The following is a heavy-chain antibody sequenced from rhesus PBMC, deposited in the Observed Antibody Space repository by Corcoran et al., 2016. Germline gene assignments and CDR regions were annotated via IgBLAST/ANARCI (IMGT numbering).Heavy chain of an antibody. V-gene: IGHV4-169*01. CDR1: GDSIRRTF. Sequence: QLQLQESGPGLVKPSGTRSVTCVVSGDSIRRTFWSWLRQAPGKGREWIGYVRGGEGRTPSNPARGSRATLALATSLTQFSLHLTSATAADTSVYSCARYCCISGACRGLDSWGQGVVVTVSS. J-gene: IGHJ6*01. D-gene: IGHD2-15*01. CDR2: VRGGEGRT. CDR3: ARYCCISGACRGLDS.